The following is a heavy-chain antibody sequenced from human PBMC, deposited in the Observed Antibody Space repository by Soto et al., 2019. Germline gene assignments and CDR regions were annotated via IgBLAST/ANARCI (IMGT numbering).Heavy chain of an antibody. CDR2: MTADGTGT. CDR1: GFTLKAYG. CDR3: VRGGADLYQNGLDV. J-gene: IGHJ6*02. Sequence: DVQMLESGGGLVQPGGSLRLSCAASGFTLKAYGMSSLRQPPGKGLEWVSSMTADGTGTAHADSVKDRFTTSRDDSRDTVYLEMNSLRVEDTAVYYCVRGGADLYQNGLDVWGQGTTVSVSS. D-gene: IGHD3-10*01. V-gene: IGHV3-23*01.